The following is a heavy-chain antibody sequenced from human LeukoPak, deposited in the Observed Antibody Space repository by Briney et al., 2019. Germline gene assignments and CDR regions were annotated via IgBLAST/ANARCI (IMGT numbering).Heavy chain of an antibody. D-gene: IGHD3-22*01. Sequence: ASVKVSCKASGYTFTSHYIHWVRQAPGQGLEWMGVINPSGDGSIYAQKFQGRVTMTTDASTSTVYMELSNLRSEDTAVFYCAREYHYDSSDYKKVLPNYFDPWGQGTLATVSS. V-gene: IGHV1-46*01. CDR3: AREYHYDSSDYKKVLPNYFDP. CDR1: GYTFTSHY. J-gene: IGHJ5*02. CDR2: INPSGDGS.